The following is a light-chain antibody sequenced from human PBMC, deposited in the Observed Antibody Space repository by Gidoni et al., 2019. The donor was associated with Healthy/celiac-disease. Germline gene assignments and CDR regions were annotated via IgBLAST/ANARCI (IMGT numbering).Light chain of an antibody. J-gene: IGKJ1*01. V-gene: IGKV3-15*01. Sequence: EIVMTQSPATLSVSPGERATLSCRASQSVSSNLAWYQQKPGQAPRLLIYGASTRATGIPARFSGSGSGTEFTLTISSLRSEDFAVYYCQQYNNWPPWTFGQXTKVEIK. CDR1: QSVSSN. CDR3: QQYNNWPPWT. CDR2: GAS.